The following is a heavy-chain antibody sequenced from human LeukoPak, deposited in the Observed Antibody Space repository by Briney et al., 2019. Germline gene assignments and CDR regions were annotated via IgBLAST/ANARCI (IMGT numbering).Heavy chain of an antibody. CDR2: INPSGGST. Sequence: VASVKVSCKASGYTFTSYYMHWVRQAPGQGLEWMGIINPSGGSTIYAQKFQGRVTMTRDTSTSTVYMDLSSLRSEDTAMYYCVRDLTVAQGWVVGYYYGMDVWGQGTTVTVSS. J-gene: IGHJ6*02. V-gene: IGHV1-46*01. CDR1: GYTFTSYY. CDR3: VRDLTVAQGWVVGYYYGMDV. D-gene: IGHD4-23*01.